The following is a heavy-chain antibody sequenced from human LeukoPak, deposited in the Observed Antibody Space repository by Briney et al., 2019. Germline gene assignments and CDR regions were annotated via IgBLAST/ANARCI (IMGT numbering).Heavy chain of an antibody. V-gene: IGHV4-34*01. CDR1: GGSFSGYY. Sequence: PPETLSLTCAVYGGSFSGYYWSWIRQPPGKGLEWIGEINHSGSTNYNPSLKSRVTISVDTSKNQFSLKLSSVTAADTAVYYCARYNGMAYTAAYYYYGMDVWGQGTTVTVSS. J-gene: IGHJ6*02. CDR3: ARYNGMAYTAAYYYYGMDV. CDR2: INHSGST. D-gene: IGHD1-14*01.